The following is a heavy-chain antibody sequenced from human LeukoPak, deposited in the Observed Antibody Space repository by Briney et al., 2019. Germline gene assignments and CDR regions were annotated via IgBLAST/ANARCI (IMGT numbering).Heavy chain of an antibody. CDR1: GFTFSSYG. CDR2: ISGGGNAQ. V-gene: IGHV3-30*18. Sequence: PGGSLRLSCAASGFTFSSYGMHWVRQAPGKGLEWVAVISGGGNAQFYADSVKGRFTISRDNSENTLYLQMSSLRAEDTALYYCAKEYGYFQGFDYWGQGTLVTVSS. CDR3: AKEYGYFQGFDY. J-gene: IGHJ4*02. D-gene: IGHD4-17*01.